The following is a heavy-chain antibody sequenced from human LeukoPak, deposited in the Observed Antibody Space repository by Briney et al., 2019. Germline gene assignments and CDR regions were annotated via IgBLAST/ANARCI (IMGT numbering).Heavy chain of an antibody. CDR2: IIPIFSTA. D-gene: IGHD2-21*01. V-gene: IGHV1-69*01. CDR1: GGTFSSYA. J-gene: IGHJ3*02. Sequence: SVKVSCKASGGTFSSYAISWVRQAPGQGLEWMGGIIPIFSTANYAQKFQGRVTITADESTSTAYMELSSLRSEDTAVYYCAREERELWPLAFDIWGQGTMVTVSS. CDR3: AREERELWPLAFDI.